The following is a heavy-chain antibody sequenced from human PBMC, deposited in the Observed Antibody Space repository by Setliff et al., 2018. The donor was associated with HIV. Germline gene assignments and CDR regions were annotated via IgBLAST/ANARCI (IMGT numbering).Heavy chain of an antibody. J-gene: IGHJ4*02. CDR3: AREVRGAHLYYFDS. Sequence: SETLSLTCAVYGGSFSGYYWSWIRQSPGKGLEWIGQINHGGSTNYSPSLKSRVTMSIDTSKNQFSLRLNSVTVADTAVYFCAREVRGAHLYYFDSWGQGALVTVSS. D-gene: IGHD3-10*01. CDR2: INHGGST. V-gene: IGHV4-34*01. CDR1: GGSFSGYY.